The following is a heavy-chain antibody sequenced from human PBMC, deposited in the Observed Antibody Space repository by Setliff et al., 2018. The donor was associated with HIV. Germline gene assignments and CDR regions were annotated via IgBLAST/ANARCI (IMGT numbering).Heavy chain of an antibody. CDR2: INQSGNT. J-gene: IGHJ4*02. Sequence: SETLSLTCTVYGGSFSGYYWSWIRQPPGMGLEWIGEINQSGNTNYNPSLKSRVTISADPSKNQFSLKLSSVTAADTAVYYCARGGGRETYGENYWGQGTPVTVSS. CDR3: ARGGGRETYGENY. CDR1: GGSFSGYY. V-gene: IGHV4-34*01. D-gene: IGHD3-10*01.